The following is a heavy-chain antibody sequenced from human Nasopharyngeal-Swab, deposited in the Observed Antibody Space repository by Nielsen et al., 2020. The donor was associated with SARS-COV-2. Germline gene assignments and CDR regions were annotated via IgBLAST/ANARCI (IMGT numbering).Heavy chain of an antibody. D-gene: IGHD6-19*01. J-gene: IGHJ4*02. CDR3: ARGTGGSGSLDY. CDR2: MRNSGGST. CDR1: GFTFSNYN. V-gene: IGHV3-66*02. Sequence: GESLKISCAASGFTFSNYNMNWVRQAPGKGLEWVACMRNSGGSTYYADSVKGRFTISRDNSKNTLYLQMNSLRAEDTAVYYCARGTGGSGSLDYWGQGTLVTVSS.